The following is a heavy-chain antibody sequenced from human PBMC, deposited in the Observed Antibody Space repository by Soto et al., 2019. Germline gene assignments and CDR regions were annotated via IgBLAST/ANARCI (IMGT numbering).Heavy chain of an antibody. V-gene: IGHV3-7*05. D-gene: IGHD2-8*01. CDR2: IKQDGSEK. CDR1: GFTFSSYW. Sequence: EVQLVESGGGLVQAGGSQRLSCAASGFTFSSYWMSWVRQAPGKGLEWVAYIKQDGSEKYYVDSVKGRFTISRDNAKNSLYLQVNSLRAEDTAVYYCARGLWEGHCTIIACHPNWFDPWGQGTLVTVSS. CDR3: ARGLWEGHCTIIACHPNWFDP. J-gene: IGHJ5*02.